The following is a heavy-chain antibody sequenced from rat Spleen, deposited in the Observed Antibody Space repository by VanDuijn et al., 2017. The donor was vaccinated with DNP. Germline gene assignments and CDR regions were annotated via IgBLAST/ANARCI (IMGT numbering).Heavy chain of an antibody. CDR3: ASRPPPTRGPFDY. CDR1: GVTFSDYN. D-gene: IGHD1-4*01. CDR2: ISYDGSST. Sequence: EVQLVESGGGLVQPGRSLKLSCAVSGVTFSDYNMAWVRQAPKKGLDWVATISYDGSSTYYRDSVKGRFTISRDNAKSTLYLQMDSLRSEDTATYYCASRPPPTRGPFDYWGQGVLVTVSS. J-gene: IGHJ2*01. V-gene: IGHV5-7*01.